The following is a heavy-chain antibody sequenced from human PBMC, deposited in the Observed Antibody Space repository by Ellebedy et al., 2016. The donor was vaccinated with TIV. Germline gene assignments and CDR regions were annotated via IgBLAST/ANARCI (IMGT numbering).Heavy chain of an antibody. J-gene: IGHJ4*02. V-gene: IGHV4-34*01. CDR1: GGSFSGYY. D-gene: IGHD3-22*01. CDR2: INHSGST. CDR3: ARGDYYDSSGYFDY. Sequence: MPSETLSLTCAVYGGSFSGYYWSWIRQPPGKGLEWIGEINHSGSTNYNPSLKSRVTISVDTSKNQFSLKLSSVTAADTAVYYCARGDYYDSSGYFDYWGQGTLVTVSS.